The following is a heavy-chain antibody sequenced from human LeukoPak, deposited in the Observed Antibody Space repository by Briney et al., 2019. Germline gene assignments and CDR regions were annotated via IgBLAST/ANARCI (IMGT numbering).Heavy chain of an antibody. J-gene: IGHJ5*02. V-gene: IGHV1-18*01. CDR1: GYTFTSYD. D-gene: IGHD3-10*01. CDR2: ISAYNGNT. CDR3: VRDQNYYYGSGTYYNWFDP. Sequence: ASVKVSCKASGYTFTSYDINWVRQAPGQGLEWMGWISAYNGNTNYAQRLQGRVTMTTDTSTSTAYMELRGLRSDDTAVYYCVRDQNYYYGSGTYYNWFDPWGQGTLVTVSS.